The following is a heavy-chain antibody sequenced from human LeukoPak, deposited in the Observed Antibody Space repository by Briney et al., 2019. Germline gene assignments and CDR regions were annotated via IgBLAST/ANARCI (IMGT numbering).Heavy chain of an antibody. Sequence: PGGSLRLSCAASGFTFSSYWMSWVRQAPGKGIEWVANIKQDGSEKYYVDSVKGRFTISRDNAKNSLYLQMNSLRAEDTAVYYCARVYYYDSSGYSYYFDYWGQGTLVTVSS. CDR1: GFTFSSYW. CDR2: IKQDGSEK. CDR3: ARVYYYDSSGYSYYFDY. V-gene: IGHV3-7*04. D-gene: IGHD3-22*01. J-gene: IGHJ4*02.